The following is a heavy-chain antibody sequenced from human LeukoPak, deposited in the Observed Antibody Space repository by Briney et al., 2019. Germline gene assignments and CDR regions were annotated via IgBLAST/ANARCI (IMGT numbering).Heavy chain of an antibody. CDR2: IYHSGST. CDR3: TRGAGWLIDY. D-gene: IGHD3-16*01. J-gene: IGHJ4*02. V-gene: IGHV4-30-2*01. Sequence: PSQTLSLTCTVSGGSISSGGYYWSWIRQPPGKGLEWIGYIYHSGSTYYNPSLKSRVTISVDTSKNQFSLKLNSLTTADTAVYYCTRGAGWLIDYWGQGILVTVSS. CDR1: GGSISSGGYY.